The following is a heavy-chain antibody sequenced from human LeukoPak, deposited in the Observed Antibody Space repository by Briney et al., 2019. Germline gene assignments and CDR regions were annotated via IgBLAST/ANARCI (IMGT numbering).Heavy chain of an antibody. D-gene: IGHD3-9*01. V-gene: IGHV4-30-2*01. CDR1: GGSISSGGYS. Sequence: TSSQTLSLTCAVSGGSISSGGYSWSWIRQPPGKGLKWIGYIYHSGSTYYNPSLKSRVTISVDRSKNQFSLKLSSVTAADTAVYCCARVPLKSWCDPWGQGTLVTVSS. CDR3: ARVPLKSWCDP. J-gene: IGHJ5*02. CDR2: IYHSGST.